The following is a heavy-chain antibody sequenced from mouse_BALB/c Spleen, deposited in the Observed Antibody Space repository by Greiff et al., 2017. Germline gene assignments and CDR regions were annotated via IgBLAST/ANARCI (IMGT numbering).Heavy chain of an antibody. V-gene: IGHV5-15*02. Sequence: EVKLVESGGGLVQPGGSRKLSCAASGFTFSDYGMAWVRQAPGKGPEWVAFIGNLAYSIYYADTVTGRFTISRENAKNTLYLEMSSLRSEDTAMYYCAREDGNYEGAMDYWGQGTSVTVSS. CDR2: IGNLAYSI. CDR1: GFTFSDYG. D-gene: IGHD2-1*01. J-gene: IGHJ4*01. CDR3: AREDGNYEGAMDY.